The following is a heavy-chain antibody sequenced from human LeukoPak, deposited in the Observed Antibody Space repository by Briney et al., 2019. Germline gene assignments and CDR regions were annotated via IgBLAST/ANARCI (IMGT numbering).Heavy chain of an antibody. CDR2: IQYDGSNE. V-gene: IGHV3-30*02. Sequence: PGGSLRLSCAASRFTFSSYGMHWVRQAPGKGLEWVAYIQYDGSNEQYADSVKGRFSISRDSSKNILYLQMNSLRAEDTAVYYCAIGLSGGDWGDVFDIWGQGTMVTVSS. CDR3: AIGLSGGDWGDVFDI. D-gene: IGHD3/OR15-3a*01. CDR1: RFTFSSYG. J-gene: IGHJ3*02.